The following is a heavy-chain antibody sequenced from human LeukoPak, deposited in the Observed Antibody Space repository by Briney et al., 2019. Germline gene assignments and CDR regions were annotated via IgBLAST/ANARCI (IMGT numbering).Heavy chain of an antibody. CDR3: ARGDYGPTYSPSYYYYYMDV. J-gene: IGHJ6*03. Sequence: SETLSLTCTVSGGSISSYYWIWIRQPPGKGLVWIGYIYYSGRTNYNPSLKSRVTISVDTSKNQFSLKLSSVTAADTAVYYCARGDYGPTYSPSYYYYYMDVWGKGTTVTVSS. D-gene: IGHD4-17*01. CDR2: IYYSGRT. CDR1: GGSISSYY. V-gene: IGHV4-59*01.